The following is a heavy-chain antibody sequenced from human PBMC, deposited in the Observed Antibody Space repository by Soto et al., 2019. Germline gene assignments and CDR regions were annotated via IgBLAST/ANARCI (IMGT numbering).Heavy chain of an antibody. J-gene: IGHJ4*02. CDR3: ARAPGRGYTYGYFDY. CDR1: GFTVSSNY. Sequence: EVQLVESGGGLIQPGGSLRLSCAASGFTVSSNYMSWVRQAPGKGLEWVSVIYSGDSTYYADSVKGRFTISRDNSKNTLYLQMNRLRAEDTAVYYCARAPGRGYTYGYFDYWGQGTLVTVSS. CDR2: IYSGDST. D-gene: IGHD5-18*01. V-gene: IGHV3-53*01.